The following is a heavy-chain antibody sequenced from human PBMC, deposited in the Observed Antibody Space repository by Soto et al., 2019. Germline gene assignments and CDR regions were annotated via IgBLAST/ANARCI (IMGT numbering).Heavy chain of an antibody. CDR2: INPSGGST. J-gene: IGHJ6*04. Sequence: ASVKVSCKASGYTFTSYYMHWVRQAPGQGLEWMGIINPSGGSTSYAQKFQGRVTMTRDTSTSTVYMELSSLRSEDTAVYYCARKNVKGKGKNYYRMEGWGKGTTVTVSS. CDR1: GYTFTSYY. CDR3: ARKNVKGKGKNYYRMEG. V-gene: IGHV1-46*01.